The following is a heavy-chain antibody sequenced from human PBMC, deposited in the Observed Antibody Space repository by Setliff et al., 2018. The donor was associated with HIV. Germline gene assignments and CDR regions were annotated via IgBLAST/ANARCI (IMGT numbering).Heavy chain of an antibody. CDR3: ARVRVGATRLHYRDV. V-gene: IGHV3-21*03. Sequence: GGSMRLSCAPSGFTFGSYAMCWVRQAPGKGLEWVSGISGSSSYIYYAESVKGRFTISRDNDKTSLYRQMNRLRAEDTAVYYCARVRVGATRLHYRDVWSKATTVTVSS. CDR2: ISGSSSYI. CDR1: GFTFGSYA. D-gene: IGHD1-26*01. J-gene: IGHJ6*03.